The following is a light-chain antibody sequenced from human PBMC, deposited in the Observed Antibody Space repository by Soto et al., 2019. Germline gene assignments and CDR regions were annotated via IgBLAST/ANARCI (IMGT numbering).Light chain of an antibody. CDR3: HHYNSYSEA. CDR1: QSIRNW. Sequence: DIQMTQSPSTLSASVGDRVTITCRASQSIRNWLSLYEQKPGKAAKLLIYKASTLKSGAPSRFTGSGSGTEFTITISSLQPDDFATYYCHHYNSYSEAFGQGTKVDIK. V-gene: IGKV1-5*03. CDR2: KAS. J-gene: IGKJ1*01.